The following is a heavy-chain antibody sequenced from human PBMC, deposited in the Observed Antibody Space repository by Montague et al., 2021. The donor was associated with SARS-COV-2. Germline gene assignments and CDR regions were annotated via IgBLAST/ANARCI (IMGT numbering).Heavy chain of an antibody. J-gene: IGHJ2*01. V-gene: IGHV4-39*07. Sequence: SETLSLTCTVSGGSISSSSYHWDWIRQPPGKGLEWIGSIYYSGSTYYNPSLKSRVTISVDTSKNQFSLKLSSVTAADTAVYYCARSDLSVIVLVVYATRGGYFDLWGRGTLVTVSS. CDR2: IYYSGST. CDR3: ARSDLSVIVLVVYATRGGYFDL. CDR1: GGSISSSSYH. D-gene: IGHD2-8*02.